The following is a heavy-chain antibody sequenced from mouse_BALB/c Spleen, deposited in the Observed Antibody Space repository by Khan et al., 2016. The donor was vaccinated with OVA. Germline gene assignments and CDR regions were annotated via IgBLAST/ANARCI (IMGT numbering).Heavy chain of an antibody. CDR2: TDPANGNT. V-gene: IGHV14-3*02. Sequence: VQLQQPGAELAKPGASVKLSCKASGVNIKDTYIHWVKQRPEQGLEWIGRTDPANGNTKYDPKFQGKATITAETFSNTAFLQLSSPTPEETAVSYCARVNAWGRGSTLTVAS. CDR3: ARVNA. J-gene: IGHJ2*01. CDR1: GVNIKDTY.